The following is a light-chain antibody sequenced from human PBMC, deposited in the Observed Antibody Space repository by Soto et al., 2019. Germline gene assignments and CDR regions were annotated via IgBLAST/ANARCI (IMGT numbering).Light chain of an antibody. CDR2: GAS. V-gene: IGKV1-39*01. CDR1: QSISTY. Sequence: DIRLTQSPSSLSASVGDRVTISCRASQSISTYLMWYQQKPGKAPNLLIYGASGLQNGVPSRFTGSGSGTEFTLTITGLQPEDFGTYYCQQSSITPRTFGKGTKVDI. CDR3: QQSSITPRT. J-gene: IGKJ1*01.